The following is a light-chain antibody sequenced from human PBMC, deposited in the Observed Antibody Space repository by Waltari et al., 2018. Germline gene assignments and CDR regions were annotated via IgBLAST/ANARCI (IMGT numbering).Light chain of an antibody. CDR1: SRDVGAYNL. J-gene: IGLJ3*02. CDR3: SSYTQSRTRV. Sequence: QSALTQSASVSGSPGQSITISCTGTSRDVGAYNLFSWYQHLPGRAPKLILSGVTKRPSGISDRFSGSKSGNTASLTISGLQSEDEADYYCSSYTQSRTRVFGGGTKVTVL. CDR2: GVT. V-gene: IGLV2-23*02.